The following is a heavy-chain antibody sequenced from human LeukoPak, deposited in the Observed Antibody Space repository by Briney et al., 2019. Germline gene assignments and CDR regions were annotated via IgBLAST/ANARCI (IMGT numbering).Heavy chain of an antibody. CDR2: IRYDGSNK. CDR1: GFTFSNYG. V-gene: IGHV3-30*02. J-gene: IGHJ1*01. CDR3: AKAPTRGGDEYFQH. Sequence: GGSLRLSCAASGFTFSNYGMHWVRQAPGKGLEWVAFIRYDGSNKYYADSVKGRFTISRDNSKNTLYLQMNSLRAEDTAVYYCAKAPTRGGDEYFQHWGQGTLVTVSS. D-gene: IGHD3-10*01.